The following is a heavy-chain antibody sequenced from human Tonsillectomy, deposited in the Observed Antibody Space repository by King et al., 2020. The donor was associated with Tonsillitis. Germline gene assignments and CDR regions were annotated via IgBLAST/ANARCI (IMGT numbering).Heavy chain of an antibody. CDR1: GFTFRTYG. V-gene: IGHV3-30*02. J-gene: IGHJ4*02. CDR3: AKAQGNXDFWSGLXX. CDR2: XRYDGSNK. D-gene: IGHD3-3*01. Sequence: VQLVXSGGGVVQPGGSLRLSCEASGFTFRTYGMYWVRQPPGXGLEXVTFXRYDGSNKYYADXVTGRFTXSRDNSKNTLFLQMNXLGGEDTAVYYCAKAQGNXDFWSGLXXWGXXXXVTXSS.